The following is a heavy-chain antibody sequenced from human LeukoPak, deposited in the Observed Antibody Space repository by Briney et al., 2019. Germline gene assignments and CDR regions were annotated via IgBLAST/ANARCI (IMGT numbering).Heavy chain of an antibody. CDR1: GYTFTGYY. J-gene: IGHJ3*02. D-gene: IGHD3-10*01. CDR2: ISYDGSNK. CDR3: ARDRVVRGRHDAFDI. Sequence: SCKASGYTFTGYYMHWVRQAPGKGLEWVAVISYDGSNKYYADSVKGRFTISRDNSKNTLYLQMNSLRAEDTAVYYCARDRVVRGRHDAFDIWGQGTMVTVSS. V-gene: IGHV3-30-3*01.